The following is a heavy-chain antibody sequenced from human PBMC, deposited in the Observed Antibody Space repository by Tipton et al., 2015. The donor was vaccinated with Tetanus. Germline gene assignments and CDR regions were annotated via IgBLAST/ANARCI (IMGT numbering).Heavy chain of an antibody. J-gene: IGHJ1*01. CDR1: GGSISGHY. D-gene: IGHD3-3*01. CDR3: ARTSGYLYSNH. CDR2: VYYSGTT. Sequence: TLSLTCTVSGGSISGHYWSWIRQPPGKGLEWIGYVYYSGTTKYNPSLKSRVTISVDTSKNQLSLKLSSVTSADTAVYYCARTSGYLYSNHWGQGTLVTVSS. V-gene: IGHV4-59*11.